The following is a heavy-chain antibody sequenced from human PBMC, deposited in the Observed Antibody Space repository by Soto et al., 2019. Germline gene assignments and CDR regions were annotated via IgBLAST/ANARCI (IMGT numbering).Heavy chain of an antibody. CDR3: SRDYTSRIAGSGNGFEY. V-gene: IGHV4-61*01. D-gene: IGHD1-26*01. CDR1: GGSVSSGSYY. CDR2: IYYSGST. Sequence: QVQLQESGPGLVKPPETLSLTCTVSGGSVSSGSYYWTWIRQPPGKGLEWIGYIYYSGSTKYNPSLKSRVTISVDTSKNQFSLKLSSVTSADTAVYYCSRDYTSRIAGSGNGFEYWGQGTLVTVSS. J-gene: IGHJ4*02.